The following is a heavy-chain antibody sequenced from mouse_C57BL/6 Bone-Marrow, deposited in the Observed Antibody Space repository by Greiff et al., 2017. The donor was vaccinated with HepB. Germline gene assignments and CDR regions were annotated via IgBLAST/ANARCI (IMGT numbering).Heavy chain of an antibody. V-gene: IGHV1-81*01. CDR1: GYTFTSYG. CDR3: ARRRVITTVDHWYFDV. D-gene: IGHD1-1*01. Sequence: QVQLQQSGAELVRPGASVKLSCKASGYTFTSYGISWVKQRTGQGLEWIGEIYPRSGNTYYNEKFKGKATLTADKSSSTAYMELRSLTSEDSAVYFCARRRVITTVDHWYFDVWGTGTTVTVSS. CDR2: IYPRSGNT. J-gene: IGHJ1*03.